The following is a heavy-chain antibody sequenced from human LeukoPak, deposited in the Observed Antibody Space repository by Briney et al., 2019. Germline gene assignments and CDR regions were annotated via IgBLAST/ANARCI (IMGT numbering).Heavy chain of an antibody. CDR3: ARVAAAADTVSGMDV. J-gene: IGHJ6*02. D-gene: IGHD6-13*01. CDR1: GGSISGYY. CDR2: IYYSGSA. Sequence: SETLVLTCNVSGGSISGYYWSWIRQPPGKGLEWIGYIYYSGSANYNPSLKSRVTISVDTSKNQFSLKLRSVTAADTAVYYCARVAAAADTVSGMDVWGQGTTVTVSS. V-gene: IGHV4-59*08.